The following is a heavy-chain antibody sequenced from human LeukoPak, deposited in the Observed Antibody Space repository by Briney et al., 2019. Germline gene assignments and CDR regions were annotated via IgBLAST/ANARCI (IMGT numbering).Heavy chain of an antibody. CDR1: GGSFSGYY. Sequence: PSETLSLTCAVYGGSFSGYYWSWIRQPPGKGLEWIGEINHSGSTNYNPSLKSRVTISVDTSKNQFSLKLSSVTAADTAVYYCARGGNTMVRGVTGYYYYYYMDVWGKGTTVTVPS. J-gene: IGHJ6*03. D-gene: IGHD3-10*01. V-gene: IGHV4-34*01. CDR2: INHSGST. CDR3: ARGGNTMVRGVTGYYYYYYMDV.